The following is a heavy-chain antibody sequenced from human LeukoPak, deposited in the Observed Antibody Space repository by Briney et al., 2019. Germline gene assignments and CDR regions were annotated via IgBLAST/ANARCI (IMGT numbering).Heavy chain of an antibody. D-gene: IGHD3-22*01. Sequence: PSETLSLTCIVSGGSISSYYWSWIRQPAGKGLEWIGRIYTTGNTNYNPTLKSRVTMSIDTSKKQFSLKLSSVTAADTAVYYCARGKYYYDSNSSYRYFDPWGQGTLVTVSS. J-gene: IGHJ5*02. CDR1: GGSISSYY. CDR3: ARGKYYYDSNSSYRYFDP. CDR2: IYTTGNT. V-gene: IGHV4-4*07.